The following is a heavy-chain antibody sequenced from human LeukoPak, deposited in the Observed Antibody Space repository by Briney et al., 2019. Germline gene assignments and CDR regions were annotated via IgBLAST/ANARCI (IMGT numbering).Heavy chain of an antibody. J-gene: IGHJ4*02. Sequence: GGSLRLSCVVSGITFSNFWMSLVRQVPGKGLEWVANIGPDGNEKNYVDTVKGRFTISRDNAKNSLYLQMNNLRVDDASVYYCTRDRWLDFWGQGTLVTVSS. D-gene: IGHD6-19*01. V-gene: IGHV3-7*01. CDR2: IGPDGNEK. CDR3: TRDRWLDF. CDR1: GITFSNFW.